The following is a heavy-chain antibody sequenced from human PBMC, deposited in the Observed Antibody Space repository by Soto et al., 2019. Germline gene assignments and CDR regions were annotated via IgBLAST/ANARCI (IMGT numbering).Heavy chain of an antibody. D-gene: IGHD1-1*01. CDR2: IKTKSDGATT. Sequence: EFPLVESGGGLMKPGGSLRLSCTASGFNFGNAWMSWVRQAPGKGQEWVGRIKTKSDGATTDYAAPVKGRFSISRDDSKKILFLQMDRRQTEDPAGYSCTTTTIGLYFDHWGQGTLVTVSS. CDR1: GFNFGNAW. V-gene: IGHV3-15*01. CDR3: TTTTIGLYFDH. J-gene: IGHJ4*02.